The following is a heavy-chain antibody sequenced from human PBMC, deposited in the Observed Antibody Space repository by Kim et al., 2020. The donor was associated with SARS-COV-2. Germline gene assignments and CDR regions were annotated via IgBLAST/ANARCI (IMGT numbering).Heavy chain of an antibody. D-gene: IGHD3-22*01. V-gene: IGHV4-31*01. CDR3: ARYHDSSGYYYYLNGNWFDP. CDR2: IYYSGST. Sequence: SETLSLTCTVSGGSISSGGYYWSWIRQHPGKGLEWIGYIYYSGSTYSNPSLKSQITISVDTSKNQFSLKLSSVTAADTAVYYCARYHDSSGYYYYLNGNWFDPWGQGTLVTVSS. J-gene: IGHJ5*02. CDR1: GGSISSGGYY.